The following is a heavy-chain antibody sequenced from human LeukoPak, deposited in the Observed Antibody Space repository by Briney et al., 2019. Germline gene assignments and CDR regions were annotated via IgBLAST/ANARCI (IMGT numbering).Heavy chain of an antibody. D-gene: IGHD6-13*01. Sequence: GGSLRLSCAASGFTFSDYYMSWIRQAPGEGLEWVSYISSSGSTIYYADSVKGRFTISRDNAKNSLYLQMNSLRAEDTAVYYCARDSPRSSWYRDAFDIWGQGTMVTVSS. CDR1: GFTFSDYY. CDR3: ARDSPRSSWYRDAFDI. V-gene: IGHV3-11*04. CDR2: ISSSGSTI. J-gene: IGHJ3*02.